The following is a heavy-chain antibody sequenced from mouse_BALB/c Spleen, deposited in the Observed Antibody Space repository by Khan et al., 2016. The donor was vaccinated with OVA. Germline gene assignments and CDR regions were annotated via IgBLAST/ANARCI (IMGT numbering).Heavy chain of an antibody. CDR1: GFSLTNYG. V-gene: IGHV2-6-1*01. Sequence: QVRLQQSGPALVAPSQSLSITCTISGFSLTNYGVHWVRQPPGKGLEWLVVIWSDRSTTYNSALKSRLSISKDNTKSQVFLKMNSLQTDDTAMYYCARQPYYHYYIMDYWGQGTSVTVSS. J-gene: IGHJ4*01. D-gene: IGHD2-10*01. CDR3: ARQPYYHYYIMDY. CDR2: IWSDRST.